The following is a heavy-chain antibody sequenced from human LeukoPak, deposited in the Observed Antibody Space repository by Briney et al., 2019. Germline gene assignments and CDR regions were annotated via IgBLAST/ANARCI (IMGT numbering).Heavy chain of an antibody. CDR2: IYYTGSA. Sequence: SETLSLTCTVSGGSISSDSHYWGWIRQTPGKGLEWIGTIYYTGSANYNPSLKSRVTMSVDTSKDHFSLNLSSVTATDTAVYFCVRLLGGYFAGNTFDIWGQGTVVSVSS. CDR1: GGSISSDSHY. CDR3: VRLLGGYFAGNTFDI. D-gene: IGHD3-9*01. V-gene: IGHV4-39*02. J-gene: IGHJ3*02.